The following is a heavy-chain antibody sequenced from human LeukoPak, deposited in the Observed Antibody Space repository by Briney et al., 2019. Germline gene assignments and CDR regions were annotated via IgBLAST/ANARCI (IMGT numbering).Heavy chain of an antibody. Sequence: GGSLRLSCAASGFTFSSYGMHWVRQAPGKGLEWVAVIWYDGSNKYYADSLKGRFTISRDNFKNTLYLQMNSLRAEDTAVYYCAKGGRYFDWLSPYMDVWGKGATVTVSS. D-gene: IGHD3-9*01. V-gene: IGHV3-33*03. CDR1: GFTFSSYG. J-gene: IGHJ6*03. CDR3: AKGGRYFDWLSPYMDV. CDR2: IWYDGSNK.